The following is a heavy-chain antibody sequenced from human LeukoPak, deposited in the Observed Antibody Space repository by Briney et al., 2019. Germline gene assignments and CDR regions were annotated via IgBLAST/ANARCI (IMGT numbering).Heavy chain of an antibody. CDR2: ISISSSYI. Sequence: VGSLCLSCAASGFTFSSYSMNWVRQAPRKGLEWVSSISISSSYIYYADSVKGRFTISRDNAKNSLYLQMNSLRAEDTAVYYCARDVRPEAAAEGYHYYYYMDLWGKGTTVTVSS. CDR3: ARDVRPEAAAEGYHYYYYMDL. D-gene: IGHD6-13*01. CDR1: GFTFSSYS. V-gene: IGHV3-21*01. J-gene: IGHJ6*03.